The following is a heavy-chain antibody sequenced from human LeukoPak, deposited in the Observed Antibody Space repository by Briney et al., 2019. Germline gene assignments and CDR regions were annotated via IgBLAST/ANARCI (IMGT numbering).Heavy chain of an antibody. CDR3: AREMDCSSTSCSDY. D-gene: IGHD2-2*01. J-gene: IGHJ4*02. CDR1: GGSISSYY. Sequence: SETLSLTCTVSGGSISSYYWSWIRQPPGKGLEWIGYIYHSGSTYYNPSLKSRVTISVDRSKNQFSLKLSSVTAADTAVYYCAREMDCSSTSCSDYWGQGTLVTVSS. CDR2: IYHSGST. V-gene: IGHV4-59*12.